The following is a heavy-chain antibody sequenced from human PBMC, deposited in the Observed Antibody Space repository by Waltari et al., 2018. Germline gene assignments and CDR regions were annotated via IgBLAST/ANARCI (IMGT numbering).Heavy chain of an antibody. V-gene: IGHV3-33*01. J-gene: IGHJ4*02. D-gene: IGHD1-26*01. CDR1: GFTFSTYG. CDR3: ARDKGLDIVGATPSSEGNYFDY. Sequence: QVQLVESGGGVVQPGRSLRLSCAASGFTFSTYGIHWVRQAPGKGLEWVAVIWYDGSNKYYADSVKGRFTISRDNSKNTLYLQMNSLRAEDTAVYYCARDKGLDIVGATPSSEGNYFDYWGQGTLVTVSS. CDR2: IWYDGSNK.